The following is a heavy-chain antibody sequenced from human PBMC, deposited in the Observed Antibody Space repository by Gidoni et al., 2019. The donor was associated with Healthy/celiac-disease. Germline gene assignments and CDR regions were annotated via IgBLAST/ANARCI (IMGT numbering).Heavy chain of an antibody. J-gene: IGHJ4*02. CDR2: IRGSGGST. V-gene: IGHV3-23*01. Sequence: EVQLLESGGGLVQPGGSLSLSCAASGFTFSSYAMSWVRQAPGKGLEWVSAIRGSGGSTYYADSVKGRFTISRENSKNTLYLQMNRLRAEDTAVYYCAKDSRLRIAVADYWGQGTLVTVSS. D-gene: IGHD6-19*01. CDR3: AKDSRLRIAVADY. CDR1: GFTFSSYA.